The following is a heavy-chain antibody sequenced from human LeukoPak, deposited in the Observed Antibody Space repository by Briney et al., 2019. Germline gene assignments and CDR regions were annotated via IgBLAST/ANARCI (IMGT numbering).Heavy chain of an antibody. CDR2: ISYDGSNK. D-gene: IGHD3-22*01. CDR3: ARNILPTMIVVVTLDY. Sequence: GRSLRLSCAASGFTFSSYAMHWVRQAPGKGLEWVAVISYDGSNKYYADSVKGRFTISRDNSKNTLYLQMNSLRAEDTAVYYCARNILPTMIVVVTLDYWGQGTLVTVSS. V-gene: IGHV3-30-3*01. J-gene: IGHJ4*02. CDR1: GFTFSSYA.